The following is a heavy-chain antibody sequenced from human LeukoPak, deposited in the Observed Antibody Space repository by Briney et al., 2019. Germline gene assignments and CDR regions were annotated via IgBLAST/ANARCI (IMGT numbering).Heavy chain of an antibody. V-gene: IGHV1-69*04. Sequence: ASVKVSCKASGGTFSSYAISWVRQAPGQGLEWMGRIIPILGIANYAQKFQGRVTITADKSTSTAYMELSSLRSEDTAVYYCATLVAAAGTWWFDPWGQGTLVTVSS. D-gene: IGHD6-13*01. CDR1: GGTFSSYA. CDR3: ATLVAAAGTWWFDP. J-gene: IGHJ5*02. CDR2: IIPILGIA.